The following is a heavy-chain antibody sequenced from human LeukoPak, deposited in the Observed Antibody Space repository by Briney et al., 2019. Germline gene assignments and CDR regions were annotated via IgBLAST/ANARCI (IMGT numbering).Heavy chain of an antibody. J-gene: IGHJ4*02. CDR2: ISYDGSNK. CDR1: GFTFSSYA. Sequence: PGRSLRLSCAASGFTFSSYAMHWVRQAPGKGLEWVAVISYDGSNKYYADSVKGRFTISRDNAKNTLYLQMNSLRAEDTAVCYCASTLSSSPHWGRGTLVTVSS. CDR3: ASTLSSSPH. V-gene: IGHV3-30-3*01. D-gene: IGHD6-6*01.